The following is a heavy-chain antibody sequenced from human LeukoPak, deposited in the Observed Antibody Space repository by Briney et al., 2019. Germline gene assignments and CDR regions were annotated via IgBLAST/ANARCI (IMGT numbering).Heavy chain of an antibody. CDR3: ASRPRADIGPLDF. V-gene: IGHV3-23*01. Sequence: GWLLRLSCAAAGCTFSDYAMSWVRQAPGKGLEWVSSITGSGSRTYYTDSVKGRFTISRDNSKNTLYLQMNSLRADETAVYYCASRPRADIGPLDFWAQGTVVTVSS. CDR2: ITGSGSRT. CDR1: GCTFSDYA. D-gene: IGHD1-14*01. J-gene: IGHJ4*02.